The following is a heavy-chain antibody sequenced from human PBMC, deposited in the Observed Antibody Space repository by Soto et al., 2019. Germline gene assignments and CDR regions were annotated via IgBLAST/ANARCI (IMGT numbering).Heavy chain of an antibody. CDR2: ISAYNGNT. Sequence: ASVKVSCKASGYTFTSYGISWVRQAPGQGLEWMGWISAYNGNTNYAQKLQGRVTMTTDTSTSTAYMELRSLRSDDTAVYYCARGVWEAVSGSSFDPWGQGTLVTVS. D-gene: IGHD6-19*01. V-gene: IGHV1-18*01. CDR3: ARGVWEAVSGSSFDP. CDR1: GYTFTSYG. J-gene: IGHJ5*02.